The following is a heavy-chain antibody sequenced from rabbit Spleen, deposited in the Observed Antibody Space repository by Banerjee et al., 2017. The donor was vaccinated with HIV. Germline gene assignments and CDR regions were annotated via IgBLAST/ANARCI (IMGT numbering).Heavy chain of an antibody. CDR2: IAGSSSGFT. V-gene: IGHV1S45*01. Sequence: QEQLEESGGGLVKPEGSLTLTCKASGFSFNDRDVMSWVRQAPGKGLEWIACIAGSSSGFTDSATWAKGRFPCSKTSSTTVTLQMTSLTAADTATYFCARDTGSSVSSYGMDLWGPGTLVTVS. CDR3: ARDTGSSVSSYGMDL. J-gene: IGHJ6*01. D-gene: IGHD8-1*01. CDR1: GFSFNDRDV.